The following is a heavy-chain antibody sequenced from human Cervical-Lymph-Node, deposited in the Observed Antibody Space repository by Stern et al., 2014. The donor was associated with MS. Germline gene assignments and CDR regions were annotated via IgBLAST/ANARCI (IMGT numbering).Heavy chain of an antibody. CDR3: ARRLVGTGLRFDP. CDR1: GGTFSSYA. Sequence: VQLVESGAEVKKPGSSVKVSCKASGGTFSSYAISWVRQAPGQGLEWMGWISPIFGTANYAQKFQGRVTITADESTSTAYMELSSLRSEDTAVYYCARRLVGTGLRFDPWGQGTLVTVSS. D-gene: IGHD2-2*01. J-gene: IGHJ5*02. CDR2: ISPIFGTA. V-gene: IGHV1-69*01.